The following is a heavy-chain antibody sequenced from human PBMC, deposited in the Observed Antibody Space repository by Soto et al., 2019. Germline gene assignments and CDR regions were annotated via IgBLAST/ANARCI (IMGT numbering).Heavy chain of an antibody. CDR2: IIPIFGTA. D-gene: IGHD3-22*01. J-gene: IGHJ4*02. CDR1: GGTFSSYA. Sequence: SVNVSCKASGGTFSSYAISWVRQAPGQGLEWMGGIIPIFGTANYAQKFQGRVTITADESTSTAYMELSGLRSEDTAVYYCARGDSSGYYGYWGQGTLVTVSS. V-gene: IGHV1-69*13. CDR3: ARGDSSGYYGY.